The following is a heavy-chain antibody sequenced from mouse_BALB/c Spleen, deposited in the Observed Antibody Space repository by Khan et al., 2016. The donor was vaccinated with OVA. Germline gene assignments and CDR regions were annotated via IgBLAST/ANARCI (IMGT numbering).Heavy chain of an antibody. Sequence: EVELVESGGDLVKPGGSLKLSCAASGFTFSSYSMSWVRQTPDKRLEWVASISSGGDYTYYPDSVKGRFIIFRDNAKNTLYLQMSDLKSEDTSMYYCAAHLTGSFAYWGQGTLVTVSA. CDR3: AAHLTGSFAY. V-gene: IGHV5-6*01. D-gene: IGHD4-1*01. J-gene: IGHJ3*01. CDR1: GFTFSSYS. CDR2: ISSGGDYT.